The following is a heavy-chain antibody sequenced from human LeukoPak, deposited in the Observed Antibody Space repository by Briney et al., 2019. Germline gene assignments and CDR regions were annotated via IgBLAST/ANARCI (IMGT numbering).Heavy chain of an antibody. J-gene: IGHJ5*02. Sequence: GGSLRLSCVVSGYSFNGFSMRGVRQAPGKGLEGVSGKDASGRATFYLDSVEGRFTSSRDNSKNTLYLQMNSLRVEDTALYYCVKDLKNGDGKWEFDAWGQGTLVTVSP. D-gene: IGHD4-17*01. CDR2: KDASGRAT. CDR3: VKDLKNGDGKWEFDA. V-gene: IGHV3-23*01. CDR1: GYSFNGFS.